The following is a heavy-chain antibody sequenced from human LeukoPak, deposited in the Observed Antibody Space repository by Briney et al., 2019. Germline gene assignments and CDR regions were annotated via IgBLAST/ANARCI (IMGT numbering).Heavy chain of an antibody. CDR3: AKDLAVAGPRDY. Sequence: GGSLRLSCAASGFTFSSYSMNWVRQAPGKGLEWVSYISSSSSTIYYADSVKGRFTISRDNSKNTLCLQMNSLRAEDAAVYYCAKDLAVAGPRDYWGQGTLVTVSS. CDR1: GFTFSSYS. D-gene: IGHD6-19*01. V-gene: IGHV3-48*01. CDR2: ISSSSSTI. J-gene: IGHJ4*02.